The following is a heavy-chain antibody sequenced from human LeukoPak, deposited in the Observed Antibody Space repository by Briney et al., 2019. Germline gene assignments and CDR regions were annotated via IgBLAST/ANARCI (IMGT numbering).Heavy chain of an antibody. CDR1: GFTFRSYG. V-gene: IGHV3-30*02. Sequence: GGSLRLSCAASGFTFRSYGMHWVRQAPGKGLEWVAFIRYDGSNKYYADSVKGRFTISRDNAKNSLYLQMNSLRAEDTAVYYCARDVLRYFDWLSYFDYWGQGTLVTVSS. CDR2: IRYDGSNK. J-gene: IGHJ4*02. D-gene: IGHD3-9*01. CDR3: ARDVLRYFDWLSYFDY.